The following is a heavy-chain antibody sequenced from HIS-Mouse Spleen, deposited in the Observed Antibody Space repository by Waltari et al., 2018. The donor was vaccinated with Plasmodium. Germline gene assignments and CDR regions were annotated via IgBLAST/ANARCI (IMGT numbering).Heavy chain of an antibody. CDR3: ARVLGYKAAAGTFVEYFQH. V-gene: IGHV1-2*02. D-gene: IGHD6-13*01. CDR1: GYPFTGYY. J-gene: IGHJ1*01. CDR2: INPNSGGT. Sequence: QVQLVQPGAAVKTPGASVKVSCKAPGYPFTGYYTHCVRQAPRQGLEWMGWINPNSGGTNYAQKVQGRVTMTRDTSISTAYMELSRLRSDDTAVYYCARVLGYKAAAGTFVEYFQHWGQGTLVTVSS.